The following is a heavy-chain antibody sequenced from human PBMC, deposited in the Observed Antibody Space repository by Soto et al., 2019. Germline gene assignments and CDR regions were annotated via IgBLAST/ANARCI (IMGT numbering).Heavy chain of an antibody. V-gene: IGHV3-23*01. J-gene: IGHJ6*02. CDR3: AKDWSCSSTSCYFTPYTGHMDV. D-gene: IGHD2-2*01. CDR2: ISGNGVGT. CDR1: GFKYSIYP. Sequence: EGSLRLSFAASGFKYSIYPMSLLLNASGKKLQSGSPISGNGVGTYDADSVRGRFTISRDNSRNRLYLQMNSLRTEDSAVYYCAKDWSCSSTSCYFTPYTGHMDVWGQGTTVTVSS.